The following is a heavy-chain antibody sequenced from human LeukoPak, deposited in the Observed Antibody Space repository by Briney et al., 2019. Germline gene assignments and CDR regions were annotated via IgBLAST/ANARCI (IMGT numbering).Heavy chain of an antibody. Sequence: ASVKVSCKPSGYSFTRNGISWVRQAPGQGLEWMAWISANSGNTNYAQNFQDRVTLTTDTSTSTAYMELRSLRSDDTAVYYCARDVNHAFDYWGQGTLVTVSS. CDR1: GYSFTRNG. D-gene: IGHD3-16*01. CDR2: ISANSGNT. J-gene: IGHJ4*02. CDR3: ARDVNHAFDY. V-gene: IGHV1-18*01.